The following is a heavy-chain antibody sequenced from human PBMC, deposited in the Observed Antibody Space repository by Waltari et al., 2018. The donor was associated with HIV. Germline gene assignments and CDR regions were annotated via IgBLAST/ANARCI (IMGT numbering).Heavy chain of an antibody. J-gene: IGHJ6*02. CDR3: ARGDIPYYYGMDV. D-gene: IGHD2-21*01. V-gene: IGHV3-48*01. CDR2: ISSGERTI. Sequence: EAQLEGSGGGLVTHGGSLRLSCVASGFTYGAYIMNWVRQAPGKGLEWISYISSGERTIHYADSVRGRFTLSRDSARNSLYLQMNSLRPEDTAVYYCARGDIPYYYGMDVWGQGTTVTVS. CDR1: GFTYGAYI.